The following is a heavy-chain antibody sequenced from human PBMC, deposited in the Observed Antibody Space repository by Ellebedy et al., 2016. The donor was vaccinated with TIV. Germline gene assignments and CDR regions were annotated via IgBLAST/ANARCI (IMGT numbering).Heavy chain of an antibody. V-gene: IGHV4-39*01. CDR3: ARHGTYYYGSGSLPGMDV. Sequence: MPSETLSLTCAVYGGSFSGYYWGWIRQPPGKGLEWIGSIYYSGSTYYNPSLKSRVTTSVDTSKNQFSLKLSSVTAADTAVYYCARHGTYYYGSGSLPGMDVWGQGTTVTVSS. CDR2: IYYSGST. CDR1: GGSFSGYY. D-gene: IGHD3-10*01. J-gene: IGHJ6*02.